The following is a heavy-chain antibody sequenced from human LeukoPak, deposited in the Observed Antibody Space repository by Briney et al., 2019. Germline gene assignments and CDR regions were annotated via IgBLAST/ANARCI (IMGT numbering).Heavy chain of an antibody. D-gene: IGHD3-10*01. CDR2: ISSSSSII. Sequence: GGSLRLSCAASGITFGYYSMNWVRQAPGKGLEWISYISSSSSIIYNADSVKGRFTISRDNSKNTLYLQMNSLRAEDTAVYYCAREGLLWFGESTIPLNYYYYYMDVWGKGTTVTVSS. CDR1: GITFGYYS. V-gene: IGHV3-48*01. CDR3: AREGLLWFGESTIPLNYYYYYMDV. J-gene: IGHJ6*03.